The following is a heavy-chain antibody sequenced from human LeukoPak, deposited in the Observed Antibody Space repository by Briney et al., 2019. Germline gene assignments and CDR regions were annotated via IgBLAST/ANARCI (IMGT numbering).Heavy chain of an antibody. V-gene: IGHV1-46*01. CDR1: GYTFTSNY. Sequence: ASVKVSCKAFGYTFTSNYMHWVRQAPGQGPEWMGVINPSGGSTTYAQKFQGRVTMTRDMSTSTVYMELSSLRSEDTAVYYCARDIAARPLYAFDIWGQGTMVTVSS. CDR2: INPSGGST. J-gene: IGHJ3*02. CDR3: ARDIAARPLYAFDI. D-gene: IGHD6-6*01.